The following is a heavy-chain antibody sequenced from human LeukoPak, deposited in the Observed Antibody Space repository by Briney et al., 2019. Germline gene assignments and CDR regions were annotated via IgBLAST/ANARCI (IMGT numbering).Heavy chain of an antibody. V-gene: IGHV4-59*02. Sequence: PSETLSLTCSVSGGSVSNYYWSWIRQPPGNGLEWIGYVYYTGSTSYNPSLKSRVTISVDTSKNQFSLKLSSVTAADTAVYCCASNYDSSGYYYGYWGQGTLVTVSS. J-gene: IGHJ4*02. D-gene: IGHD3-22*01. CDR3: ASNYDSSGYYYGY. CDR1: GGSVSNYY. CDR2: VYYTGST.